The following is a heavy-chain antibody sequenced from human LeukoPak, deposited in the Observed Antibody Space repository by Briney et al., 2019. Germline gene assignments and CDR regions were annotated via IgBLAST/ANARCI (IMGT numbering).Heavy chain of an antibody. Sequence: GGSLRLSCAASGFTFDDYAMHWVRQAPGKGLEWVSGISWNSGSIGYADSVKGRFTISRDNAKNSLFLQMNSLRTEDMALYYCAILAGSYDAFDIWGQGTMVTVSS. J-gene: IGHJ3*02. V-gene: IGHV3-9*03. CDR2: ISWNSGSI. CDR1: GFTFDDYA. CDR3: AILAGSYDAFDI. D-gene: IGHD1-26*01.